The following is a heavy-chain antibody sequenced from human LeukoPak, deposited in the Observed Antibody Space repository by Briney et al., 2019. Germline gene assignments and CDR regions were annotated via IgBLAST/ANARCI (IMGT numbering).Heavy chain of an antibody. CDR1: GFTFSSYE. V-gene: IGHV3-48*03. J-gene: IGHJ6*04. CDR2: INSRGTSI. Sequence: GGSLRLSCAASGFTFSSYEMNWVRQAPGKGLEWVSYINSRGTSINYADSVKGRFTISRDNAKNSLYLQMNSQRAEDTAVYYCAELGITMIGGVWGKGTTVTISS. D-gene: IGHD3-10*02. CDR3: AELGITMIGGV.